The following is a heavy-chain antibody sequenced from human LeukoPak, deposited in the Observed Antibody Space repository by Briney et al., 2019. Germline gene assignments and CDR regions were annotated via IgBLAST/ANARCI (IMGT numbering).Heavy chain of an antibody. CDR1: GGSFSGYY. Sequence: SETLSLTCAVYGGSFSGYYWSWIRQPPGKGLEWIGEINHSGSTNYNPSLKSRVTISVDTSKNQFSLKLSSVTAADTAVYYCAREGAGDFQHWGQGTLVTVSS. J-gene: IGHJ1*01. V-gene: IGHV4-34*01. D-gene: IGHD3-16*01. CDR2: INHSGST. CDR3: AREGAGDFQH.